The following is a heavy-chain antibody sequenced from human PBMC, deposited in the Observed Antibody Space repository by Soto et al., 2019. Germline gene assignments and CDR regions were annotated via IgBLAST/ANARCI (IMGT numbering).Heavy chain of an antibody. D-gene: IGHD6-6*01. J-gene: IGHJ6*02. CDR2: ISATGNSE. CDR1: GFAFSSYA. CDR3: ERGGATRPGGGYYYVMDV. V-gene: IGHV3-30-3*01. Sequence: PGGSLRLFCAASGFAFSSYAINWVRQAPGKGLEWVSGISATGNSEYYGDSVKGRFSISRDNSKNTVYLEMNSLKTEDTAAYFCERGGATRPGGGYYYVMDVWGQGATVTVSS.